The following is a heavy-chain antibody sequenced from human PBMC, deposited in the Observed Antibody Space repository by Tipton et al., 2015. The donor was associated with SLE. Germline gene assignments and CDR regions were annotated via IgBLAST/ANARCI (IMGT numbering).Heavy chain of an antibody. CDR1: GFTFSTYA. CDR3: VKGMTDFDY. V-gene: IGHV3-23*03. Sequence: SLRLSCAASGFTFSTYAMHWVRQAPGKGLEWVSTMYSGGSTTYYADSVKGRFTISRDTSKNTLFLQMNSLRGEDTAVYYCVKGMTDFDYWGQGALVTVSS. CDR2: MYSGGSTT. J-gene: IGHJ4*02.